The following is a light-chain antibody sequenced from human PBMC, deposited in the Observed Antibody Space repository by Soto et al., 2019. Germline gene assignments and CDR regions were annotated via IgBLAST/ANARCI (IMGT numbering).Light chain of an antibody. CDR3: QSYDNHLSGDV. CDR1: SSNIGAGYD. CDR2: GNS. J-gene: IGLJ1*01. Sequence: QSVLTQPPSVSGAPGQRVTISCTGSSSNIGAGYDVHWYQQLPGTAPKPLIYGNSNRPSGVPDRFSGSKSGTAATLVITGLQAEDEADYFCQSYDNHLSGDVFGTGTKVTVL. V-gene: IGLV1-40*01.